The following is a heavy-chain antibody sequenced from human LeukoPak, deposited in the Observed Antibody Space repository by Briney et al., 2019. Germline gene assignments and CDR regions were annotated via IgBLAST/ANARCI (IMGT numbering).Heavy chain of an antibody. CDR2: ISAYNGNT. D-gene: IGHD3-3*01. CDR3: ARDAPLLRREWFLRDRKMKFDY. J-gene: IGHJ4*02. V-gene: IGHV1-18*01. Sequence: ASVKVSCKASGYTFTSYGISWVRQAPGQGLEWMGWISAYNGNTNYAQKLQGRVTMTTDTSTSTAYMELRSLRSDDTAVYYCARDAPLLRREWFLRDRKMKFDYWGQGTLVTVSS. CDR1: GYTFTSYG.